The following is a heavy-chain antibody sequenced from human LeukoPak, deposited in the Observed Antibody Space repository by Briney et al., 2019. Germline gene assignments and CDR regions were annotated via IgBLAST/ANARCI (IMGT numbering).Heavy chain of an antibody. CDR1: GFPFSASA. CDR2: ILSTGTT. D-gene: IGHD4-17*01. CDR3: ATVKYDYGDPVGWFDP. V-gene: IGHV3-23*01. Sequence: GGSLRLSCVASGFPFSASAMTWVRQAPGKGLEWVSHILSTGTTYYADSVRGRFTISRNNSKNTLYLLMTSLRADDTAVYYCATVKYDYGDPVGWFDPWGQGTLVTVSS. J-gene: IGHJ5*02.